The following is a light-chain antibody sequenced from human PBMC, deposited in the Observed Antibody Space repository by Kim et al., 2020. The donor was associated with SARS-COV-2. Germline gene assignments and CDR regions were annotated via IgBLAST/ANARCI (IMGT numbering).Light chain of an antibody. CDR3: QVWDSSSDHPYV. J-gene: IGLJ1*01. CDR1: NIGSKS. CDR2: YDI. Sequence: SYELTQPPSVSVAPGKTARITCGGNNIGSKSVHWYQQKPGQAPVLVIYYDIDRPSGIPERFSGSNSGNTATLTISRVEAGDEADYYCQVWDSSSDHPYVF. V-gene: IGLV3-21*04.